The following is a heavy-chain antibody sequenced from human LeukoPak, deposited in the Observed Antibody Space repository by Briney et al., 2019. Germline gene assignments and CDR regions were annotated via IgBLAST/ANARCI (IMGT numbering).Heavy chain of an antibody. CDR1: GGSISSYY. D-gene: IGHD7-27*01. J-gene: IGHJ5*02. Sequence: SETLSLTCTVSGGSISSYYWSWIRQPPGKGLEWIGYIYYSGSTNYNPSLQSRVTISVDTSKNQFSLKLSSVTAADTAVYYCARFPNRGETNWFDPWGQGTLVTVSS. CDR2: IYYSGST. V-gene: IGHV4-59*01. CDR3: ARFPNRGETNWFDP.